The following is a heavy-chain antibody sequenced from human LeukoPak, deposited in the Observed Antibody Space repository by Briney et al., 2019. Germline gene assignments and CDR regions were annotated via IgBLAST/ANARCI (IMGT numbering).Heavy chain of an antibody. D-gene: IGHD6-13*01. CDR2: ISSSGCTI. CDR1: GLTVSSNY. J-gene: IGHJ4*02. V-gene: IGHV3-11*04. Sequence: GGSLRLSCVASGLTVSSNYMSWVRHAPGKGLEWVSYISSSGCTIYYADSVKGRFTISRDNAKNSLYLQMNSLRAEDTAVYYCARGAAAGTDYFDYWGEGTLVTVS. CDR3: ARGAAAGTDYFDY.